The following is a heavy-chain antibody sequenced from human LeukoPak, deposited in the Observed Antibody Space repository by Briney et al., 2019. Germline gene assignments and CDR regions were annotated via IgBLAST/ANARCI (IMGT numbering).Heavy chain of an antibody. Sequence: SETLSLTCTVSGGSISSYYWSWIRQPPGKGLEWIGYIYYSGSTNYNPSLRSRVAISVDTSKNQFSLKLSSVTAADTAVYYCARIRTGTFDAFDIRGQGTMVTVSS. D-gene: IGHD1-1*01. V-gene: IGHV4-59*01. CDR2: IYYSGST. CDR3: ARIRTGTFDAFDI. J-gene: IGHJ3*02. CDR1: GGSISSYY.